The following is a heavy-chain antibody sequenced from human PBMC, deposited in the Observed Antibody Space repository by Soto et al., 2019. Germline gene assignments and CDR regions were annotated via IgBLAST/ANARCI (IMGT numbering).Heavy chain of an antibody. V-gene: IGHV4-59*01. CDR2: IYYLGRT. CDR3: ARDLVGLTHFDY. J-gene: IGHJ4*02. CDR1: GDSISTYY. Sequence: QVQLQESGPGLVKPSETLSLTCTVSGDSISTYYWNWVRQPLGKGLEWIGYIYYLGRTNYNPSLRRRVTMSLDTSKNQISLNLNSVTAADTAVYYCARDLVGLTHFDYWGQGILVTVSS. D-gene: IGHD2-8*02.